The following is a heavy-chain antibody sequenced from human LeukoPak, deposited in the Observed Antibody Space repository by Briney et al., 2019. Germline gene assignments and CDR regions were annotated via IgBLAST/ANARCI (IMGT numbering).Heavy chain of an antibody. J-gene: IGHJ5*02. CDR3: ARGDKQLVFNRNKGGFDP. Sequence: QPGGSLRLSCAASGFTFSSYAMHWVRQAPGKGLEWVTIISYDGSNKYYADSVKGRFTISRDNSKNTLYLQMNSLRTEDTAVYYCARGDKQLVFNRNKGGFDPWGQGTLVTVSS. CDR2: ISYDGSNK. D-gene: IGHD6-13*01. CDR1: GFTFSSYA. V-gene: IGHV3-30*04.